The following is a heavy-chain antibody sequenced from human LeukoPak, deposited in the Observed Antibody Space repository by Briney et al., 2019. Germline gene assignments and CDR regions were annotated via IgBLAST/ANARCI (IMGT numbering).Heavy chain of an antibody. CDR3: ATGFYGSGPDAFDI. V-gene: IGHV1-24*01. D-gene: IGHD3-10*01. CDR1: GYTLTELS. Sequence: ASVKVSCKVSGYTLTELSMHWVRQAPGKGLEWMGGFDPEDGETIYAQKFQGGVTMTEDTSTDTAYMELSSLRSEDTAVYYCATGFYGSGPDAFDIWGQGTMVTVSS. CDR2: FDPEDGET. J-gene: IGHJ3*02.